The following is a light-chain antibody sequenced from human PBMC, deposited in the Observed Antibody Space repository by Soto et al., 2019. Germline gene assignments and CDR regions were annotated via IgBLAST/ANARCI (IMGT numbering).Light chain of an antibody. V-gene: IGLV3-1*01. J-gene: IGLJ2*01. Sequence: SSELTQPPSVSVSPGQTASITCSGDKLENKYACWYQQKPGQSPVLVIYQDSKRPSGIPERFSGSSSGNTATLTISGTQAMDEADYYCQAWDSSTVVFGGGTQLTVL. CDR1: KLENKY. CDR2: QDS. CDR3: QAWDSSTVV.